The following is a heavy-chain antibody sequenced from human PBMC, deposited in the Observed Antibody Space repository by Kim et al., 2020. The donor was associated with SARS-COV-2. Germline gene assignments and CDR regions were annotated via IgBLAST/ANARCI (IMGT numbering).Heavy chain of an antibody. CDR3: ARRGYSVYDFEDV. V-gene: IGHV3-53*01. Sequence: YADSVKCGFTISRDYSKNTLYLQMNSLGGEDTAVYYGARRGYSVYDFEDVWGQGTTVTVSS. D-gene: IGHD5-12*01. J-gene: IGHJ6*02.